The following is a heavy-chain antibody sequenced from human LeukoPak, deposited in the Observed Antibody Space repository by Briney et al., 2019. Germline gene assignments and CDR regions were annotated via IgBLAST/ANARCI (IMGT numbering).Heavy chain of an antibody. CDR3: AREAGLRRLLWFGEGNNIAYYFDY. V-gene: IGHV4-39*02. CDR1: GGSISSSSYY. J-gene: IGHJ4*02. Sequence: PSETLSLTCTVSGGSISSSSYYWGWIRQPPGKGLEWIGSIYYSGSTYYNPSLKSRVTISVDTSKNQFSLKLSSVTAADTAVYYCAREAGLRRLLWFGEGNNIAYYFDYWGQGTPVTVSS. D-gene: IGHD3-10*01. CDR2: IYYSGST.